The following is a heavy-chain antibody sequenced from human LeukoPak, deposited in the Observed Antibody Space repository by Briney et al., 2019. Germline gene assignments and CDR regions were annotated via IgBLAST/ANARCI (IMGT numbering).Heavy chain of an antibody. V-gene: IGHV3-23*01. CDR2: ISGSGGSA. CDR3: AKEYGSGSYYYDY. CDR1: GFTFSSYA. J-gene: IGHJ4*02. D-gene: IGHD3-10*01. Sequence: GGSLRLSCAASGFTFSSYAMTWVRQAPGRGLEWVSAISGSGGSAHYADSVKGRFTISRDNSRNTLYLQMNSLRAEDTAVYYCAKEYGSGSYYYDYWGQGTLVTVSS.